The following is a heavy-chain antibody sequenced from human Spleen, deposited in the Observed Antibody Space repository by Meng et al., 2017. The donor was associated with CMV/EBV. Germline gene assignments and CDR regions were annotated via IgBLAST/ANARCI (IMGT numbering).Heavy chain of an antibody. CDR3: ASSKQHSFLSSYGMDV. D-gene: IGHD6-13*01. CDR1: GGTFSSHA. Sequence: SVKVSCKASGGTFSSHAISWVRQAPGQGLEWMGGIIPIFGTANYAQKFQGRVTITTDESTSTAYMELSSLRSEDTAVYYCASSKQHSFLSSYGMDVWGQGTTVTVSS. J-gene: IGHJ6*02. V-gene: IGHV1-69*05. CDR2: IIPIFGTA.